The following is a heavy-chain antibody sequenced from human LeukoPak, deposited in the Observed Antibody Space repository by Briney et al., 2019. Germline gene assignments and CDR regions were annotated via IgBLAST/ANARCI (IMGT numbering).Heavy chain of an antibody. Sequence: GGSLRLSCVASGFTFSSYNMNWVRQAPGKGLEWVSSISSIGSYIYYADSVKGRFTISRDSAKNSLHLQMNSLRADDTAMYYCAREVRYTGICLDYWGQGTPVTVSS. J-gene: IGHJ4*02. D-gene: IGHD6-13*01. CDR3: AREVRYTGICLDY. V-gene: IGHV3-21*01. CDR2: ISSIGSYI. CDR1: GFTFSSYN.